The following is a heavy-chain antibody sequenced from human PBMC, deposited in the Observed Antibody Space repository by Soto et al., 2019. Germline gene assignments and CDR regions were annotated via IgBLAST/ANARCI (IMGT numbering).Heavy chain of an antibody. D-gene: IGHD3-3*01. CDR3: ARGVLRYDFWSGYPPDYYYYGMDV. V-gene: IGHV4-59*01. J-gene: IGHJ6*02. Sequence: SETLSLTCTVSGGSISSYYWSWIRQPPGKGLEWIGYIYYSGSTNYNPSLKSRVTISVDTSKNQFSLKLSSVTTADTAVYYCARGVLRYDFWSGYPPDYYYYGMDVWGQGTTVTVSS. CDR1: GGSISSYY. CDR2: IYYSGST.